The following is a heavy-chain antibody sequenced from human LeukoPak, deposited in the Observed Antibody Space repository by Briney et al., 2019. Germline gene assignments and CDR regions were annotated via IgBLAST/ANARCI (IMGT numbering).Heavy chain of an antibody. CDR2: LDTDGSDT. CDR3: ARDRYPAAREFDY. Sequence: GGSLRLSCAASGFTFSSYWMSWVRQAPGKGLVWVSRLDTDGSDTSYADSVKGRFTISRDNAKNTLYLQMNNLRAEDTAMYYCARDRYPAAREFDYWGQGTLVTVSS. D-gene: IGHD2-2*01. V-gene: IGHV3-74*01. J-gene: IGHJ4*02. CDR1: GFTFSSYW.